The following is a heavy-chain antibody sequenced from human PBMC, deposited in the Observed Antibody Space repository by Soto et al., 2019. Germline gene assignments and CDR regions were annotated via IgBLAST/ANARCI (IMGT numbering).Heavy chain of an antibody. CDR2: VYHGGNT. CDR1: GSSIRSGNY. CDR3: ARARWYHPFNV. V-gene: IGHV4-38-2*01. D-gene: IGHD2-15*01. J-gene: IGHJ3*01. Sequence: SETRSLTCAVSGSSIRSGNYWGWIRKHPGKGLEWIGSVYHGGNTYYNPSLKIRVSISIDLSKNQFSLKLTSVTAADTAAYYCARARWYHPFNVWGQATVVTVSS.